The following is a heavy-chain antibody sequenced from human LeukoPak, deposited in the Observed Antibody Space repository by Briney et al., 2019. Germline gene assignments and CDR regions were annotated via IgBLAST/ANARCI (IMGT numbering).Heavy chain of an antibody. D-gene: IGHD3-3*01. CDR1: GGSFSGYH. CDR3: ARDYDFWSGQISYYYYGMDV. V-gene: IGHV4-34*01. Sequence: SETLSLTCAVYGGSFSGYHWSWIRQPPGKGLEWIGEINHSGSTNYNPSLKSRVTISVDTSKNQFSLKLSSVTAADTAVYYCARDYDFWSGQISYYYYGMDVWGQGTTVTVSS. J-gene: IGHJ6*02. CDR2: INHSGST.